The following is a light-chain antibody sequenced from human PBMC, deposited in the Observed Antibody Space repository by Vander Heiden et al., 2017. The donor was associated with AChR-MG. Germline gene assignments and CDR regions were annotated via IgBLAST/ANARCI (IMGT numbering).Light chain of an antibody. CDR1: QGISNY. CDR3: QKDNSAPPWT. V-gene: IGKV1-27*01. CDR2: AAS. J-gene: IGKJ1*01. Sequence: DIQMTQSPSSLSASVGDRVTITCRASQGISNYLAWYQQKPGKGPKLLIYAASTLQSGVPSRISGSGYGTDFTLTISSRQPEDVATYYCQKDNSAPPWTFGQGTKVEIK.